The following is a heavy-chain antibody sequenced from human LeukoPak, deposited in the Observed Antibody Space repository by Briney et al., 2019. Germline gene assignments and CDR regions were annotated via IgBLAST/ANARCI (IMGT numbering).Heavy chain of an antibody. CDR3: ARDVHIYGNAFGV. CDR2: IYHSGST. D-gene: IGHD1-1*01. J-gene: IGHJ3*01. V-gene: IGHV4-38-2*02. Sequence: SETLSLTCTVSGCSISSNFYWGWIRQSPAKGLEWIGRIYHSGSTYYNPSLKNRITISVDTSTNQFSLKLISVTASDTAMYYCARDVHIYGNAFGVWGQGTMVTVSS. CDR1: GCSISSNFY.